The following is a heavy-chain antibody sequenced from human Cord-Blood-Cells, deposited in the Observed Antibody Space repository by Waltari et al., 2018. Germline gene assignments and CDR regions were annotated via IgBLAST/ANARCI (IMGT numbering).Heavy chain of an antibody. CDR2: IYYSGST. Sequence: QLQLQESGPGLVKPSETLSLTCTVSGGSISSSSYYWGWIRQPPGKGLEWIGSIYYSGSTYYNPSLKSRVTISVDTSKNQFSLKLSSVTAADTAVYYCARLLLELRAFDIWGQGTMVTVSS. D-gene: IGHD1-7*01. V-gene: IGHV4-39*01. CDR3: ARLLLELRAFDI. CDR1: GGSISSSSYY. J-gene: IGHJ3*02.